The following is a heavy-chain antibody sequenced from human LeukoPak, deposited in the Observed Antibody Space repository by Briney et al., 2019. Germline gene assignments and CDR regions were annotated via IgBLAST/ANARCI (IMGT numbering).Heavy chain of an antibody. V-gene: IGHV3-53*05. CDR3: TRGGFNHNMDV. CDR2: IYSGGST. J-gene: IGHJ6*03. CDR1: GFTFSSYA. Sequence: PGGSLRLSCAASGFTFSSYAMSWVRQAPGKGLEWVAVIYSGGSTYYADSVKGRFTISRDNSKNTLYLQMNSLRAEDTAVYYCTRGGFNHNMDVWGKGTTVTVSS.